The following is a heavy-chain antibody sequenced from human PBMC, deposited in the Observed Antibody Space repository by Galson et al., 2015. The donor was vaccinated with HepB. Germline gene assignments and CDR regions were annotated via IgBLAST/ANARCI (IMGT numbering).Heavy chain of an antibody. CDR3: AKDRWTRRIALGGTDY. D-gene: IGHD6-19*01. CDR1: GFTFSSYG. CDR2: ISYDGNKK. V-gene: IGHV3-30*18. Sequence: SLRLSCAASGFTFSSYGMHWVRQAPGKGLEWLAIISYDGNKKYYADSVEGRFTISRDNSGNTLFLVMKNLRSDDTAVYYCAKDRWTRRIALGGTDYWGRGTLVTVSS. J-gene: IGHJ4*02.